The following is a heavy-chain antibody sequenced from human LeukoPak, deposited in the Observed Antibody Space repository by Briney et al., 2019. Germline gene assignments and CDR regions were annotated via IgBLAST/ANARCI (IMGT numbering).Heavy chain of an antibody. CDR2: ISGSGGST. CDR1: GFTFSSYA. J-gene: IGHJ6*02. CDR3: TRVRVSSYYGMDI. Sequence: GGSLRLSCAASGFTFSSYAMSWVRQAPGKGLEWVSVISGSGGSTYYADSVKGRFTISRDNSKNTLYLQMNSLRAEDTAVYYCTRVRVSSYYGMDIWGQGTTVTVSS. D-gene: IGHD2/OR15-2a*01. V-gene: IGHV3-23*01.